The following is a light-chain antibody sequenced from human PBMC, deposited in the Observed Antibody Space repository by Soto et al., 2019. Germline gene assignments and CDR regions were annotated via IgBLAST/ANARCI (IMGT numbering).Light chain of an antibody. CDR2: GAS. CDR1: QSVSPNY. V-gene: IGKV3-20*01. J-gene: IGKJ2*01. CDR3: QQYGTSVLYT. Sequence: EIVLTQSPDTLSLSPGERAALSCRATQSVSPNYLAWYQQKPGQPPRLLIFGASNRATGIPDRFSGSASGADFTLTISRLEPEDFAVYYCQQYGTSVLYTFGRGTKVEIK.